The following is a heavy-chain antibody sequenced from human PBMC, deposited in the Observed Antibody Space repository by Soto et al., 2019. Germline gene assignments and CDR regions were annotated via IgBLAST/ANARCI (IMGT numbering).Heavy chain of an antibody. J-gene: IGHJ4*02. CDR3: ARGRPWELYDY. CDR2: IYYSGNT. V-gene: IGHV4-59*02. CDR1: GGSVNTYY. Sequence: QVQLQESGPGLVKPSETLSLTCTVSGGSVNTYYWSWIRQPPGKGLEWIGYIYYSGNTNYNPSLKCRVTISVDASKNQFSLKLSSMTAADTAVYFCARGRPWELYDYWGQGTLVTVSS. D-gene: IGHD1-26*01.